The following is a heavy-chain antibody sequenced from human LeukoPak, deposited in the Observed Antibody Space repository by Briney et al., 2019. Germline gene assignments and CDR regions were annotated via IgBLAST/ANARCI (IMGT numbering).Heavy chain of an antibody. CDR2: TYPGDSNT. CDR1: GYSFTNNW. J-gene: IGHJ5*02. V-gene: IGHV5-51*01. Sequence: GESLQISCKGSGYSFTNNWIGWVRQMPGKGLEWMGITYPGDSNTRYSPSFQGQVTISADKSISSAYLQWSSLKVSDTAMYYCVRSPACSSGTCYPNWFDPWGQGTLVTVSS. D-gene: IGHD2-15*01. CDR3: VRSPACSSGTCYPNWFDP.